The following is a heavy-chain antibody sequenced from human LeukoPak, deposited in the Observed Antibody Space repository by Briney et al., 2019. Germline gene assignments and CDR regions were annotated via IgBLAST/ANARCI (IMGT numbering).Heavy chain of an antibody. Sequence: SETLSLTCTVSGGSISSYYWSWIRQPPGKGLEWIGYIYCSGSTNYNPSLKSRVTISVDTSKNQFSLKLSSVTAADTAVYYCARDISSSWIFDYWGQGTLVTVSS. CDR3: ARDISSSWIFDY. V-gene: IGHV4-59*01. CDR1: GGSISSYY. D-gene: IGHD6-13*01. J-gene: IGHJ4*02. CDR2: IYCSGST.